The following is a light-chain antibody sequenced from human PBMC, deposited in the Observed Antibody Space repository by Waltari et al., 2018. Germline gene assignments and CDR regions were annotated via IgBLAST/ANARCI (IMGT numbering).Light chain of an antibody. CDR1: SGHSSYS. Sequence: QLMLTQSPSASASLGASVKLTCTPSSGHSSYSIAWHQQHPEKGPRYLMKVNSDGSHIKGDGIPDRFSGSSSGTGRYLSMSSLQSVDEADCYGQTGGFGSWVCGGGTTLTVL. CDR2: VNSDGSH. J-gene: IGLJ3*02. V-gene: IGLV4-69*01. CDR3: QTGGFGSWV.